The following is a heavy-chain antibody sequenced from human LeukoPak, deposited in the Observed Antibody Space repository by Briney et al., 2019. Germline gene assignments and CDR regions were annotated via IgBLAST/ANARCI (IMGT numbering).Heavy chain of an antibody. CDR1: GYSFTSYW. V-gene: IGHV5-51*01. J-gene: IGHJ4*02. CDR3: ARPTYYYDSSRSGGHYFDY. D-gene: IGHD3-22*01. Sequence: GESLKISCKGSGYSFTSYWIGWVRQMPGKGLEWMGIIYPGDSDTRYSPSFQGQVTISADKSISTAYLQWSSLKASDTAMYYCARPTYYYDSSRSGGHYFDYWGQGILVTVSS. CDR2: IYPGDSDT.